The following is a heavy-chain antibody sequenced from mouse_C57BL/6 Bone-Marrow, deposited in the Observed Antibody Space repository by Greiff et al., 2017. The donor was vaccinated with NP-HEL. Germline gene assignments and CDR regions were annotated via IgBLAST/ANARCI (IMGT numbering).Heavy chain of an antibody. CDR3: ARRGLRRDWYFDV. CDR1: GYTFTSYW. V-gene: IGHV1-52*01. J-gene: IGHJ1*03. CDR2: IDPSDSET. D-gene: IGHD2-4*01. Sequence: QVHVKQPGAELVRPGSSVKLSCKASGYTFTSYWMHWVKQRPIQGLEWIGNIDPSDSETHYNQKFKDKATLTVDKSSSTAYMQLSSLTSEDSAVYYCARRGLRRDWYFDVWGTGTTVTVSS.